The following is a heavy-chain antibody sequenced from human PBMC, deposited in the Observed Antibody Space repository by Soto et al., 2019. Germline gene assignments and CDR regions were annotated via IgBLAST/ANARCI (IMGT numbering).Heavy chain of an antibody. CDR2: IYHSGST. V-gene: IGHV4-38-2*01. CDR3: ATRIQLWLKQDDY. D-gene: IGHD5-18*01. Sequence: ASETLSLTCAVSGYSISSGYYWGWIRQPPGKGLEWIGSIYHSGSTYYNPSLKSRVTISVDTSKNQFSLKLSSVTAADTAVYYCATRIQLWLKQDDYWGQGTLVTVSS. CDR1: GYSISSGYY. J-gene: IGHJ4*02.